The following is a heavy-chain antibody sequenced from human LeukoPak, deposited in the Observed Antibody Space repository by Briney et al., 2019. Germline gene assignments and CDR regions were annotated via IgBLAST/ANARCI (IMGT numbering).Heavy chain of an antibody. D-gene: IGHD1-1*01. CDR2: VRGDGTKT. Sequence: GGSLRLSCDTSGFILNDYWIHWVRQAPGKGLFWVAGVRGDGTKTVYADSVKGRFTVSRDNAKNSVYLQMNSLRAEDTAVYYCARVRQSPQIQLYYYYMDVWGKGTTVTVSS. J-gene: IGHJ6*03. CDR3: ARVRQSPQIQLYYYYMDV. V-gene: IGHV3-74*01. CDR1: GFILNDYW.